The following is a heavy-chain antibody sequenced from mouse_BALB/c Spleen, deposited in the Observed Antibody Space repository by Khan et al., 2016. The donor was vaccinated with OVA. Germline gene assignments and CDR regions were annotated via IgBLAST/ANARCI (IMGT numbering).Heavy chain of an antibody. V-gene: IGHV2-2*02. J-gene: IGHJ3*01. Sequence: QVQLKESGPGLVQPSQSLSITCTVSGFSLTNFGVHWVRQPPGKGLEWLGVIWSGGSTDYNAAFKSRLSISKDNSKSQVFFKMNSLQANDTATYYCARREYLMTWFAYWGQGTLVTVSA. CDR3: ARREYLMTWFAY. CDR2: IWSGGST. CDR1: GFSLTNFG.